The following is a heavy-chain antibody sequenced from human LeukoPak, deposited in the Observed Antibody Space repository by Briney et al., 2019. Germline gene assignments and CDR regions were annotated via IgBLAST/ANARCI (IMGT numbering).Heavy chain of an antibody. CDR3: AKDGVNYDDSSGLYYYYMDV. CDR1: GFTFDDYT. J-gene: IGHJ6*03. Sequence: PGGSLRLSCEASGFTFDDYTMHWVRQAPGQGLEWVSLISWDGGSTYYAHSVKGRFTISRDTSKNTPYLQMNSLRAEDTALYYCAKDGVNYDDSSGLYYYYMDVWGKGTTVTVSS. V-gene: IGHV3-43D*03. D-gene: IGHD3-22*01. CDR2: ISWDGGST.